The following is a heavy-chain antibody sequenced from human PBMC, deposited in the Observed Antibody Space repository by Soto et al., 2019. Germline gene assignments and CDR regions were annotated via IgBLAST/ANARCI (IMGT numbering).Heavy chain of an antibody. CDR1: GFTSTDSL. CDR2: INPKRSTT. J-gene: IGHJ5*02. CDR3: ARVEAISDWLDT. V-gene: IGHV1-2*02. D-gene: IGHD3-10*01. Sequence: ASVKVSCKTSGFTSTDSLIHWVRQAPGQGLEWMGWINPKRSTTDYPQKFQGRVTMTSDTSTSTAYMELSRLTFDDTAVYFCARVEAISDWLDTWGQGTPVTVSS.